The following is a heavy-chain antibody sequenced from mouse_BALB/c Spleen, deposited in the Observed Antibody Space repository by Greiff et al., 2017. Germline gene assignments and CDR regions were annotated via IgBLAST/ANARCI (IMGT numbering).Heavy chain of an antibody. CDR3: TRSSMITTHFDY. D-gene: IGHD2-4*01. Sequence: LKQPGSELVRPGASVKLSCKASGYTFTSYWTHWVKQRHGQGLEWIGNIYPGSGSTNYDEKFKSKGTLTVDTSSSTAYMHLSSLTSEDSAVYYCTRSSMITTHFDYWGQGTTLTVSS. CDR2: IYPGSGST. V-gene: IGHV1S22*01. J-gene: IGHJ2*01. CDR1: GYTFTSYW.